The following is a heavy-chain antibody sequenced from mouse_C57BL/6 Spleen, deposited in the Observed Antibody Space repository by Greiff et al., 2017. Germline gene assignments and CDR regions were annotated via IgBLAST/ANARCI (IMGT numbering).Heavy chain of an antibody. Sequence: VQLQQPGAELVRPGSSVKLSCKASGYTFTSYWMHWVKQRPIQGLEWIGNIDPSDSETHYNQKFKDKATLTVDKSSSTAYMQLSSLTSEDSAVYYCASQTAEATMFAYWGQGTLVTVSA. CDR2: IDPSDSET. CDR3: ASQTAEATMFAY. CDR1: GYTFTSYW. V-gene: IGHV1-52*01. J-gene: IGHJ3*01. D-gene: IGHD3-2*02.